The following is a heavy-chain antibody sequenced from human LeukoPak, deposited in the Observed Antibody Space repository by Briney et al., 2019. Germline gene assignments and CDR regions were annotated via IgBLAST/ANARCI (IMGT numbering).Heavy chain of an antibody. J-gene: IGHJ4*02. Sequence: PGGSLRLSCAASGFTFSSYGMHWVRQAPGKGLEWVAVIWYDGSNKYYADSVKGRFTISRDNSKNTLYLQMNSLRAEDTAVYYCARDADGVTGDYWGQGTLVTVSS. CDR1: GFTFSSYG. CDR3: ARDADGVTGDY. V-gene: IGHV3-33*01. CDR2: IWYDGSNK. D-gene: IGHD5-24*01.